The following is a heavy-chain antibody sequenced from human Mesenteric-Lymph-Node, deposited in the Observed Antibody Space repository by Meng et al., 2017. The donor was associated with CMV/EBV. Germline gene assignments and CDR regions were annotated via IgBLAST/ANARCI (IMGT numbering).Heavy chain of an antibody. Sequence: GESLKISCAASDFRFISYDMAWVRQAPGKGPEWVAYISSSGLTIYYADSVKGRFTISRDNVNDSLFLQINSLRAEDTAVYFCVRGFQRYNWNYRSFDYWGQGTLVTVSS. V-gene: IGHV3-48*03. CDR3: VRGFQRYNWNYRSFDY. CDR2: ISSSGLTI. D-gene: IGHD1-7*01. J-gene: IGHJ4*02. CDR1: DFRFISYD.